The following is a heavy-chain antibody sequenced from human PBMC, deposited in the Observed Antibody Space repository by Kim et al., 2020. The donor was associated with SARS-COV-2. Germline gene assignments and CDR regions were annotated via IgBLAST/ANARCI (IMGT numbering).Heavy chain of an antibody. CDR2: ISSGNGDA. D-gene: IGHD3-3*01. V-gene: IGHV1-3*01. J-gene: IGHJ4*02. CDR1: GYTFSNYA. Sequence: ASVKVSCKASGYTFSNYAISWVRQAPGQRLEWMAWISSGNGDARYSQRFQGRVSITTNTSATTAYLELSSLTSEATAVYYCARGRYDALSGYPFFLDYWGQGTLVIASS. CDR3: ARGRYDALSGYPFFLDY.